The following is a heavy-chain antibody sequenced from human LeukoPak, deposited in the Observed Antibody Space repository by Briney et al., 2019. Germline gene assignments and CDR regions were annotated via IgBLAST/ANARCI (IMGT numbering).Heavy chain of an antibody. V-gene: IGHV3-23*01. CDR3: AKDVLWFGELNY. CDR2: ISGSGGST. J-gene: IGHJ4*02. Sequence: GGSLRLSCAAPGFTFGSYAMGWVRQAPGKGLEWVSAISGSGGSTYYADSVKGRFTISRDNSKNTLYLQMNSLRAEDTAVYYCAKDVLWFGELNYWGQGTLVTVSS. CDR1: GFTFGSYA. D-gene: IGHD3-10*01.